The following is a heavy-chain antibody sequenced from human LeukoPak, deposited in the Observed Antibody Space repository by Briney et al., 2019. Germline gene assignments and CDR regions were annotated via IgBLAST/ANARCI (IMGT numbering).Heavy chain of an antibody. Sequence: PGGSLRLSCAASGFTLSSYWMSWVRQAPGKGLEWVANIKQDGSEKYYVDSVKGRFTIFRDNAKNSLYLQMNSLRAEDTAVYYCAREFRELLRPSFDYWGQGTLVTVSS. V-gene: IGHV3-7*05. CDR1: GFTLSSYW. CDR2: IKQDGSEK. D-gene: IGHD1-7*01. CDR3: AREFRELLRPSFDY. J-gene: IGHJ4*02.